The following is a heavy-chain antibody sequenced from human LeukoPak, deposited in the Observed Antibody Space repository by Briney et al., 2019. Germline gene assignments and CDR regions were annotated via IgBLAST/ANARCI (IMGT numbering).Heavy chain of an antibody. CDR1: GFTFTNAW. Sequence: GGSLRLSCAASGFTFTNAWMSWVRQAPGKGLEWVANIKQDGSEKYYVDSVKGRFTISRDNAKNSLYLQMNSLRAEDTAVYYCARGPPGYSSGWEFDPWGQGTLVTVSS. J-gene: IGHJ5*02. CDR2: IKQDGSEK. D-gene: IGHD6-19*01. V-gene: IGHV3-7*01. CDR3: ARGPPGYSSGWEFDP.